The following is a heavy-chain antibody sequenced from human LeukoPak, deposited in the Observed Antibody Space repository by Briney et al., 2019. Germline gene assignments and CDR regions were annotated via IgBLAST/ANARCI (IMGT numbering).Heavy chain of an antibody. Sequence: SETLSLTCTVSGGSISSSSYYWGWIRQPPGKGLEWIGRIYYSGSTYYNPSLKIRVTISVDTSKTQSSLKLSSVTAADTAVYYCASEYSSSQDAFDIWGQGTMVTVSS. CDR3: ASEYSSSQDAFDI. CDR1: GGSISSSSYY. CDR2: IYYSGST. V-gene: IGHV4-39*01. D-gene: IGHD6-13*01. J-gene: IGHJ3*02.